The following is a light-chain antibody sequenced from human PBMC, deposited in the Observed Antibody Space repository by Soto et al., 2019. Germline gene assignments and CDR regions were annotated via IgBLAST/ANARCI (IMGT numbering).Light chain of an antibody. CDR1: QGVSRY. Sequence: IPLIQSPSSLSASVGDSVTITCRASQGVSRYLSWYQQKPGRAPILLISAASTLQSGVPARFSGSGSGTDFTLSITSLQPEDFATYYCQQLNTYPVTFGGGTKVEIK. J-gene: IGKJ4*01. CDR2: AAS. V-gene: IGKV1-9*01. CDR3: QQLNTYPVT.